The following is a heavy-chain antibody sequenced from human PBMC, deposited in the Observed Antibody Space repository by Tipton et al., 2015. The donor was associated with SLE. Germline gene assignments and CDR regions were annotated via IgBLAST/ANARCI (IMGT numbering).Heavy chain of an antibody. V-gene: IGHV4-31*03. CDR3: ARYADDYGDNAHALDI. CDR2: IYYNGNT. D-gene: IGHD4-17*01. CDR1: GGSISSGGYY. J-gene: IGHJ3*02. Sequence: TLSLTCTVSGGSISSGGYYWSWIRQHPGKGLEWIGNIYYNGNTYYNLPLKSRVTISVDTSKNQFSLKLSSVTAADTAVYYCARYADDYGDNAHALDIWGQGTMVIVSS.